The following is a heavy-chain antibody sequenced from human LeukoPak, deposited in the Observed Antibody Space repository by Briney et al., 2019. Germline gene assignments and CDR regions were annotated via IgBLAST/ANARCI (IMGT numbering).Heavy chain of an antibody. V-gene: IGHV1-2*02. Sequence: ASVNVSCKASVYTLTSYYMHWVRQAPGQGLEWMGWINPNTGDTSFAQKFQGRVTLTRDTSISTAYMELSRLKSDDTAVYYCARLFNYYDNSGYYQYYFDYWGQGTLVTVSS. CDR1: VYTLTSYY. D-gene: IGHD3-22*01. CDR2: INPNTGDT. J-gene: IGHJ4*02. CDR3: ARLFNYYDNSGYYQYYFDY.